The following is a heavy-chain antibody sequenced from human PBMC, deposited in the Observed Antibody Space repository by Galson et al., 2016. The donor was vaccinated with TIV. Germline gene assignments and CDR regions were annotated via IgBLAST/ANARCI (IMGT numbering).Heavy chain of an antibody. V-gene: IGHV1-2*02. D-gene: IGHD3-22*01. CDR1: GCTFTDYY. CDR2: INPNSGGT. Sequence: SVKVSCKASGCTFTDYYVHWVRQAPGQGLEWMGWINPNSGGTIYAQKFQGRVTMTRDTSISTAFMEVKKLRYDDTALYFCARDDGSTSGSNFWGQGTLVTVSS. J-gene: IGHJ4*02. CDR3: ARDDGSTSGSNF.